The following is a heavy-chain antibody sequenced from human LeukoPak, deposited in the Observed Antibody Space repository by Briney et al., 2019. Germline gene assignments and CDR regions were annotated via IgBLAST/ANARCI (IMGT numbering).Heavy chain of an antibody. CDR2: ISGNAAAT. V-gene: IGHV3-23*01. J-gene: IGHJ4*02. CDR3: AKDRTHRRYYDSTGYYNQYDY. D-gene: IGHD3-22*01. CDR1: GXTFSSYA. Sequence: GGSLRLSCAASGXTFSSYAMSWVRQAPGKGLEWVSTISGNAAATYYGDSVKGRFTISRDNSRNTLYLQMNSLRAEDTAIYYCAKDRTHRRYYDSTGYYNQYDYWGQGALVTVSS.